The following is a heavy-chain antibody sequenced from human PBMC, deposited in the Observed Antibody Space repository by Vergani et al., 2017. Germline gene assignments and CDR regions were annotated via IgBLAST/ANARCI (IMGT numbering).Heavy chain of an antibody. CDR3: AGLAPVTYYYDSSAYYVGDY. J-gene: IGHJ4*02. D-gene: IGHD3-22*01. CDR2: ISSSGSTI. V-gene: IGHV3-11*01. Sequence: VQLVESGGGLVKPGGSLRLSCEASGFTFSDYYMSWIRQAPGKGLDWVSYISSSGSTIYYADSVKGRFTISRDNATNSLYRQMNSLRAEDTAVYYCAGLAPVTYYYDSSAYYVGDYWGQGTLVTVSS. CDR1: GFTFSDYY.